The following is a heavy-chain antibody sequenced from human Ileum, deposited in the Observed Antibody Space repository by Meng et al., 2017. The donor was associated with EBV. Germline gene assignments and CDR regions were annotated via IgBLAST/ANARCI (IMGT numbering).Heavy chain of an antibody. Sequence: QVQLQESGPGLVKPSGXLSLTCAVSGGSISSSNWWSWVRQAPGKGLEWIGEIHHTESTNYNPSPKSRVTISVDKSKNQFSLKLSSVTAADTAVYYCARESYSDSSGYYSLDYWGQGSLVTVSS. D-gene: IGHD3-22*01. CDR2: IHHTEST. CDR3: ARESYSDSSGYYSLDY. V-gene: IGHV4-4*02. J-gene: IGHJ4*02. CDR1: GGSISSSNW.